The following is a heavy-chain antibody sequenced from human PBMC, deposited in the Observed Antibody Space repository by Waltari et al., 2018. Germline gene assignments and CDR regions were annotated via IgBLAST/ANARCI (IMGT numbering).Heavy chain of an antibody. CDR3: ARGYDFWSGYPHLYYYSGMDV. CDR1: GGSISSYY. Sequence: QVQLQESGPGLVKPSETLSLTCTVSGGSISSYYWSWIRQPPGKGLEWIGYIYYSGCTYSNPSLKSRFTISVDTSKNQFSLNLSSVTAADTAVYYCARGYDFWSGYPHLYYYSGMDVWGQGTTVTVSS. J-gene: IGHJ6*02. CDR2: IYYSGCT. D-gene: IGHD3-3*01. V-gene: IGHV4-59*01.